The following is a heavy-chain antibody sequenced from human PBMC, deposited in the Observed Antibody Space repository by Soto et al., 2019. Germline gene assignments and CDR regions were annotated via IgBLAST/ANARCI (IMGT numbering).Heavy chain of an antibody. CDR3: ARGRYGAY. J-gene: IGHJ4*02. CDR1: GYTFTSYV. V-gene: IGHV1-18*01. CDR2: ISAHNGNT. D-gene: IGHD3-10*01. Sequence: QVHLVQSGAEVKKPGASVKVSCKASGYTFTSYVITWVRQAPGQGLEWMGWISAHNGNTDYAQKLQGRVIVTRDTSTSTAYMELRSLISDDTAVYYCARGRYGAYWGQGALVTVSS.